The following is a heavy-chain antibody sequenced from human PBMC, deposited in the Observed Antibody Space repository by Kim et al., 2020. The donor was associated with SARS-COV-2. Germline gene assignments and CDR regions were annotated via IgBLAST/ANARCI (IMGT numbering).Heavy chain of an antibody. Sequence: SVKVSCKASGGTFSSYAISWVRQAPGQGLEWMGRIIPILGIANYAQKFQGRVTITADKSTSTAYMELSSLRSEDTAVYYCARDRQWLVGPQAFDYWGQGTLVTVSS. D-gene: IGHD6-19*01. J-gene: IGHJ4*02. CDR1: GGTFSSYA. CDR2: IIPILGIA. CDR3: ARDRQWLVGPQAFDY. V-gene: IGHV1-69*04.